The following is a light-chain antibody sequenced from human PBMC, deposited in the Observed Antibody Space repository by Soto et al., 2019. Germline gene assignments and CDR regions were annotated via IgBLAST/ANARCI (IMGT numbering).Light chain of an antibody. V-gene: IGLV2-14*03. J-gene: IGLJ1*01. CDR1: SSDVGAYNY. CDR2: DVS. CDR3: SSFTRSNSYV. Sequence: QSVLTQPASVSGSPGQSITISGTGTSSDVGAYNYVSWYQQHPGKVPKLMIYDVSDRPSGVSNRFSGSKSGNTASLTISGLQAEDEADYYCSSFTRSNSYVFGTGTKVTVL.